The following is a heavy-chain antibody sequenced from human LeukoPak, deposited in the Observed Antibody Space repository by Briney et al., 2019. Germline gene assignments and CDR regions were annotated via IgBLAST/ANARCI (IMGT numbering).Heavy chain of an antibody. J-gene: IGHJ5*02. V-gene: IGHV4-39*01. D-gene: IGHD1-1*01. CDR1: GGSISSTDYY. Sequence: RSSETLSLTCTVSGGSISSTDYYWGWIRQPPGKGLEWIGNIYYSGSTQYTPSLKSRVTISVDTSKNQFSLRLSSVTAADTAVYFCARHSGVTYHAPTTSPWFDPWGQGTLVTVSS. CDR2: IYYSGST. CDR3: ARHSGVTYHAPTTSPWFDP.